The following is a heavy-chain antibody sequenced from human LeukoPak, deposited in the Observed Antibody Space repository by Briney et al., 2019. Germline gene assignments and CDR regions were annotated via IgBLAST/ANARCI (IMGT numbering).Heavy chain of an antibody. CDR1: GFTFSSYS. Sequence: GGSLRLSCAASGFTFSSYSMNWVRQAPGKGLEWVSSISSSRSYIYYADSVKGRFTISRDNAKNSLYLQMNSLRAEDTAVYYCASWKVVVSNGGSDIWGQGTMVTVSS. J-gene: IGHJ3*02. D-gene: IGHD3-22*01. V-gene: IGHV3-21*01. CDR2: ISSSRSYI. CDR3: ASWKVVVSNGGSDI.